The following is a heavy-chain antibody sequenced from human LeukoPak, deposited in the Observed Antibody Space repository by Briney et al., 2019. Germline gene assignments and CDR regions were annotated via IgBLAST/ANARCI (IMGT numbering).Heavy chain of an antibody. D-gene: IGHD1-1*01. CDR1: GFTFSSYG. Sequence: PGGSLRLSCAASGFTFSSYGMHWVRQAPGKGLVWVSRVYSDGSDSRHADSVKGRFTISRDNAKNTLYLQMNSLRVEDTAVYYCTRGANWAFDYWGQGTLVTVSS. CDR2: VYSDGSDS. CDR3: TRGANWAFDY. V-gene: IGHV3-74*01. J-gene: IGHJ4*02.